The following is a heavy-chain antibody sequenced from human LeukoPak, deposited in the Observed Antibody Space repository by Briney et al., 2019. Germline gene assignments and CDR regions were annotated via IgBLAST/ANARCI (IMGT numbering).Heavy chain of an antibody. Sequence: PGGSLRLSCAASGFTFVDYAMHWVRQAPGKGLEWVSLISGDGGSTYYADSVKGRFTISRDNSKNSLYLQMNSLRTEDTALYYCGKSDLGEIAAAYDYWGQGTLVTVSS. V-gene: IGHV3-43*02. D-gene: IGHD6-13*01. J-gene: IGHJ4*02. CDR1: GFTFVDYA. CDR3: GKSDLGEIAAAYDY. CDR2: ISGDGGST.